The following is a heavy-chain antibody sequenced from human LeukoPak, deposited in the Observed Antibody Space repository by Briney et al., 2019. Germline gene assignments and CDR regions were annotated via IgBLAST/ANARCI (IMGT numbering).Heavy chain of an antibody. CDR1: GGCISSGGYY. Sequence: SETLSLTCTVSGGCISSGGYYWSWIRQHPGKGLEWIGYIYYSGSTYYNPSLKSRVTISVDTSKNQFSLKLSSVTAADTAVYYCAREGSGSYFDYWGQGTLVTVSS. CDR3: AREGSGSYFDY. CDR2: IYYSGST. J-gene: IGHJ4*02. D-gene: IGHD3-10*01. V-gene: IGHV4-31*03.